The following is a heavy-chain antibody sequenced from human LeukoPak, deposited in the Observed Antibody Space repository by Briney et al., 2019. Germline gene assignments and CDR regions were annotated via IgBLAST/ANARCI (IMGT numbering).Heavy chain of an antibody. CDR1: GGTISNYY. Sequence: PSETLCLTCTVSGGTISNYYWSWIRQPPGKGLEWIGYIYYSGSTNYNPSLKSRVTISVDTSKNQFSLKLSSVTAADTAVYYCARDYLPGSLGWFDPWGQRTLVTVSS. J-gene: IGHJ5*02. CDR2: IYYSGST. D-gene: IGHD7-27*01. V-gene: IGHV4-59*01. CDR3: ARDYLPGSLGWFDP.